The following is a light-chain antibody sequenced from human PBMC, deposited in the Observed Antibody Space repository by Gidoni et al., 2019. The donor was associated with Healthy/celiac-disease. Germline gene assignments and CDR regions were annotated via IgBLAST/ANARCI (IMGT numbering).Light chain of an antibody. J-gene: IGKJ1*01. CDR3: QQYYSSPPT. CDR2: WAS. V-gene: IGKV4-1*01. CDR1: QSVLDSSNNKNY. Sequence: DIVLTQSPDSLAASLGERATINCKSSQSVLDSSNNKNYLTRYKQKPGQPPRLLIYWASTRESGVTDRFSGSGSGTDFTLTIRSLQAEDVAVYYCQQYYSSPPTCGQGTKVEI.